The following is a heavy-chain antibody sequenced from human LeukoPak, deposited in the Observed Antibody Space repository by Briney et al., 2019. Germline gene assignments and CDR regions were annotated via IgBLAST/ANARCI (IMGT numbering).Heavy chain of an antibody. J-gene: IGHJ4*02. CDR3: AGDRRQLALS. D-gene: IGHD6-13*01. CDR2: IYTSGST. V-gene: IGHV4-4*07. CDR1: GGSTSRYY. Sequence: SETLSLTCPVSGGSTSRYYWCWIRQPARKGLECIGRIYTSGSTNYNPSLKSRVTMSAGSSKNQFSLTPSSGTAVAVRVYYCAGDRRQLALSWGQGTLVTVSS.